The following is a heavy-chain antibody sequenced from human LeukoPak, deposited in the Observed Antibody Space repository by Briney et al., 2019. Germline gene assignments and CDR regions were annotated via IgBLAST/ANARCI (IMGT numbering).Heavy chain of an antibody. Sequence: ASVKVSCKASGYTFTSYDINWVRQATGQGLEWMGWMNPNSGNTGYAQKFQGRVTMTRNTSISTAYMELSSLGSEDTAVYYCARDRGQLAEYYYYYYYMDVWGKGTTVTVSS. CDR1: GYTFTSYD. D-gene: IGHD6-6*01. CDR2: MNPNSGNT. CDR3: ARDRGQLAEYYYYYYYMDV. J-gene: IGHJ6*03. V-gene: IGHV1-8*01.